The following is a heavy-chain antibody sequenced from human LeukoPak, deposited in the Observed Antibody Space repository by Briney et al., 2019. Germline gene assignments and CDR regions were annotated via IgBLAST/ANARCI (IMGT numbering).Heavy chain of an antibody. CDR2: IYYSGST. D-gene: IGHD1-26*01. CDR3: ARLRVSGSYLYYFDY. Sequence: SDTLSLTCTVSGGSISSYYWSWIRQPPGKGLECIGYIYYSGSTNYNPSLKSRLTISVDTSKNQFTLKLSSVTAADTAVYYCARLRVSGSYLYYFDYWGQGTLVSVSS. J-gene: IGHJ4*02. V-gene: IGHV4-59*08. CDR1: GGSISSYY.